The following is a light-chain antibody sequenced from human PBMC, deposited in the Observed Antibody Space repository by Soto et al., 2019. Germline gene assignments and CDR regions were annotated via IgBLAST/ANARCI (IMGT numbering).Light chain of an antibody. V-gene: IGKV1-5*03. CDR3: KEYTTGPGYN. J-gene: IGKJ2*01. Sequence: DIQMTQSPSTLSASVGDRVTITCRASQSFGRWLAWYQQKPGKAPELLIYKTSTLERGVPSRFSGSGSGTEFTLTISSLQPDDLATYYCKEYTTGPGYNFGQGTRLEIK. CDR2: KTS. CDR1: QSFGRW.